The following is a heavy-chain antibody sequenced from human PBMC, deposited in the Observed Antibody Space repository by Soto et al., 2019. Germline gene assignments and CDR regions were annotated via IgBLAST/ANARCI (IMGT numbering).Heavy chain of an antibody. CDR1: GGSISSGGYS. J-gene: IGHJ4*02. Sequence: SETRSLTCAVSGGSISSGGYSWSWIRQPPGKGLEWIGYIYHSGSTYYNPSLKSRVTISVDRSKNQFSLKLSSVTAADTAVYYCASGLVTTLHYWGQGTLVTVSS. D-gene: IGHD4-17*01. V-gene: IGHV4-30-2*01. CDR2: IYHSGST. CDR3: ASGLVTTLHY.